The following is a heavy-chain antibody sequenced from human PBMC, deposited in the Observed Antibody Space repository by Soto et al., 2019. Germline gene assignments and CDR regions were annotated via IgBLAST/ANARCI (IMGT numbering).Heavy chain of an antibody. CDR1: GGSIISYY. Sequence: SETLSLTCTVSGGSIISYYWSWIRQPPGKGLEWIGYIYHSGSTKYNPSLKGRVTMSVDTSKNQFSLQLSSVTAADTAVYYCGRDEVDFWSSNNWFDPWGQGALVTVSS. J-gene: IGHJ5*02. V-gene: IGHV4-59*01. D-gene: IGHD3-3*01. CDR2: IYHSGST. CDR3: GRDEVDFWSSNNWFDP.